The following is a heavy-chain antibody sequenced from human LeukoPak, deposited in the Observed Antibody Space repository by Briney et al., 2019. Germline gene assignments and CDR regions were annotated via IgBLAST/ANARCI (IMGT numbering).Heavy chain of an antibody. CDR1: GFTFSSYG. J-gene: IGHJ4*02. V-gene: IGHV3-30*03. CDR2: ISYDGSDK. CDR3: ARGIDY. Sequence: PGRSLRLSCAASGFTFSSYGVHWVRQAPGKGLEWVAVISYDGSDKYYADSVRGRFTISRDTSKNMVFLQMNSLRVEDTAVYYCARGIDYWGRGTLVTVSS.